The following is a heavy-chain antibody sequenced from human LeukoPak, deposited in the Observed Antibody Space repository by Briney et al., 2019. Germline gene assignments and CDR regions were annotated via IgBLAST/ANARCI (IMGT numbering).Heavy chain of an antibody. CDR2: ISSSSRAF. Sequence: GGSLRLSCAASGFTFSSYSMSWVRQAPGKGLEWVSYISSSSRAFYYADSVKGRFTISRDNAKNSLYLQMNSLGDEDTAVFYCVARGLSSDYWGQGTLVTVSS. J-gene: IGHJ4*02. CDR1: GFTFSSYS. CDR3: VARGLSSDY. V-gene: IGHV3-48*02.